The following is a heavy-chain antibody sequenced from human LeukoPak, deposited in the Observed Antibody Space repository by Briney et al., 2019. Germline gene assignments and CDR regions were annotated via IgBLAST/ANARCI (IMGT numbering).Heavy chain of an antibody. CDR1: GFTFSSYW. D-gene: IGHD1-26*01. Sequence: GGSLRLSCAASGFTFSSYWMSWVRQAPGEGLEWVANIKQDGSEKYYVDSVKGRFTISRDNAKNSLYLQMNSLRAEDTAVYCCARYGTDYYYYGMDVWGQGTTVTVSS. CDR2: IKQDGSEK. CDR3: ARYGTDYYYYGMDV. J-gene: IGHJ6*02. V-gene: IGHV3-7*01.